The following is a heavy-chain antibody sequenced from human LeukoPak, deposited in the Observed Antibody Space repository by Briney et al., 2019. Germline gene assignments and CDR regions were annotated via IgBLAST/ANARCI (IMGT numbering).Heavy chain of an antibody. D-gene: IGHD6-6*01. V-gene: IGHV3-48*03. CDR2: ISSSGSIM. Sequence: HPGGSLRLSCAASGFSFSTYDMNWVRQAPGKGLEWVSYISSSGSIMYSADSVKGRFTISGDNAKNSLFLQMNSLRVEDTAIYYCSVQYSSSSVVDFWGQGALVTVSS. CDR3: SVQYSSSSVVDF. CDR1: GFSFSTYD. J-gene: IGHJ4*02.